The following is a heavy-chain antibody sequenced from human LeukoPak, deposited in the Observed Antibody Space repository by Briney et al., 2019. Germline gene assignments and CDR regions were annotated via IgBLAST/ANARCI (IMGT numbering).Heavy chain of an antibody. V-gene: IGHV3-20*04. CDR3: AKAPVTTCSGAYCYPFDY. D-gene: IGHD2-21*01. Sequence: GSPRISCATSGFTFCCLYIDWVRQGSGKGLEVGSKFKLHCGSTNYADSVKGRFTISRDNAKNSLYLHMNRLRAEDAAVYYCAKAPVTTCSGAYCYPFDYWGQGTLVTVSS. CDR2: FKLHCGST. J-gene: IGHJ4*02. CDR1: GFTFCCLY.